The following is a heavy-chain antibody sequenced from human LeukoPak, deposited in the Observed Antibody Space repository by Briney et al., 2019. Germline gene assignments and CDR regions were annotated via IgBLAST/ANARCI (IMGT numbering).Heavy chain of an antibody. Sequence: GGSLRLSCAASGFTFSSYWMNWVRQAPGKGLVWVSRIASDGNSTTYADSVKGRFSIYRDNAKNTLYLQMNSLRVEDTAVYYCERGRHHGNDYWGQGTLVTVSS. V-gene: IGHV3-74*01. CDR3: ERGRHHGNDY. D-gene: IGHD4-23*01. J-gene: IGHJ4*02. CDR1: GFTFSSYW. CDR2: IASDGNST.